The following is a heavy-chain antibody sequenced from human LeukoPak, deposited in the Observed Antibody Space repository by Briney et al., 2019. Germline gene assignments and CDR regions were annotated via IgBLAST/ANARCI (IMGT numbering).Heavy chain of an antibody. D-gene: IGHD1-14*01. CDR3: ARRGGTLRPDAFDI. CDR1: GGSISNYW. V-gene: IGHV4-59*08. CDR2: VFDSGGT. Sequence: NPSETLSLTCTVSGGSISNYWWSWIRQPPGKGLEWIGYVFDSGGTNYNPSLKSRVTISVDTSKNQFSLKLSSVTAADTAVYYCARRGGTLRPDAFDIWGQGTMVTVSS. J-gene: IGHJ3*02.